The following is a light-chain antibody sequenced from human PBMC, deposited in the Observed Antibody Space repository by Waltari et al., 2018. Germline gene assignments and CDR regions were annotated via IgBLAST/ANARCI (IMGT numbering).Light chain of an antibody. Sequence: QAGLTQPPSVSKGLGQTATLTCTGNSNNVGYQGAPWLQQFQGHPPNPQSTRNKNRPSGISERLYLSRSGNTASLTITGLQPEDEGDYYCSAWDSSLKVVVFGGGTKLTVL. CDR2: RNK. CDR1: SNNVGYQG. J-gene: IGLJ2*01. V-gene: IGLV10-54*01. CDR3: SAWDSSLKVVV.